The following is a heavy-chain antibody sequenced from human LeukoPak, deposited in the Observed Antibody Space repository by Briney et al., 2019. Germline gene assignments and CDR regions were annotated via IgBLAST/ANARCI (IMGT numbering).Heavy chain of an antibody. CDR1: GGSFSGYY. Sequence: SETLSLTCAVYGGSFSGYYWSWIRQPPGKGLEWIGEINHSGSTNYNPSLKSRVTISVDTSKNQFSLKLSSVTAADTAVYYCARSIPCSSISCHQAWVDYWGQGTLVTVSS. V-gene: IGHV4-34*01. CDR3: ARSIPCSSISCHQAWVDY. CDR2: INHSGST. J-gene: IGHJ4*02. D-gene: IGHD2-2*01.